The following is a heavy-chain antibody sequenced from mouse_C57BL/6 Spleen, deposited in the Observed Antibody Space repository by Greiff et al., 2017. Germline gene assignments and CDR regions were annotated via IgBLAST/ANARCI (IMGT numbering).Heavy chain of an antibody. D-gene: IGHD2-2*01. V-gene: IGHV5-17*01. CDR1: GFTFSDYG. Sequence: EMQLVESGGGLVKPGGSLKLSCAASGFTFSDYGMHWVRQAPEKGLEWVAYISSGSSTIYYADTVKGRFTISRDNAKNTLFLQMTSLRSEDTAMYYCARTTMVTTGFAYWGQGTLVTVSA. J-gene: IGHJ3*01. CDR2: ISSGSSTI. CDR3: ARTTMVTTGFAY.